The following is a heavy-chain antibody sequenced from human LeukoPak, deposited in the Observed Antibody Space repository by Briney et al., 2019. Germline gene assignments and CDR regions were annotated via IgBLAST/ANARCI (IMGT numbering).Heavy chain of an antibody. CDR1: GGSISSSSYY. CDR3: ASRPPYDSSGYYFPSAFDI. J-gene: IGHJ3*02. D-gene: IGHD3-22*01. V-gene: IGHV4-39*01. CDR2: IYYSGST. Sequence: PSETLSLTCTVSGGSISSSSYYWGWIRQPPGKGLEWIGSIYYSGSTYYNPSLKSRVTISVDTSKNQFSLKLSSVTAADTAVYYCASRPPYDSSGYYFPSAFDIWGQGTMVTVSS.